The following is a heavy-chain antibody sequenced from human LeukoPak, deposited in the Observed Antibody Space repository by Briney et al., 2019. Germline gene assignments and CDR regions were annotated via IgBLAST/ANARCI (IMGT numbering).Heavy chain of an antibody. D-gene: IGHD5-12*01. CDR3: AASGYDYDNYYYMDV. CDR2: ISSSGSTI. J-gene: IGHJ6*03. Sequence: GGSLRLSCAASGFTFSDYGMNWVRQAPGKGLEWVSYISSSGSTIYYADSVKGRFTISRDNAKNSLYLQMNSLRAEDTAVYYCAASGYDYDNYYYMDVWGKGTTVTISS. CDR1: GFTFSDYG. V-gene: IGHV3-48*03.